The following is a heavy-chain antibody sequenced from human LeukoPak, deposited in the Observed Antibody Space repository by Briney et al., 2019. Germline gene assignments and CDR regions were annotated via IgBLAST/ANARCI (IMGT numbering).Heavy chain of an antibody. D-gene: IGHD6-13*01. CDR1: GGTFSSYA. J-gene: IGHJ4*02. CDR2: IIPIFGTA. V-gene: IGHV1-69*13. Sequence: SVKVSCKASGGTFSSYAISWVRQAPGQGLEWMGGIIPIFGTANYTQKFQGRVTITADESTSTAYMELSSLRSEDTTVYYCARDRDGGQQLVLLGYWGQGTLVTVSS. CDR3: ARDRDGGQQLVLLGY.